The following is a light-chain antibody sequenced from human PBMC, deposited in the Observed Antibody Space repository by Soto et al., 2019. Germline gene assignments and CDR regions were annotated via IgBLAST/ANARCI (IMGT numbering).Light chain of an antibody. V-gene: IGKV3-20*01. J-gene: IGKJ2*01. CDR3: QQYGSSPPYT. CDR1: QSVSNKY. Sequence: EVVLTQSPGTLSLSPGERATLSCRASQSVSNKYLAWYQQKPGQAPRLLIFGSSYRATVIPDRFSGSGSGTDFTLTISRLEPEDFAVYYCQQYGSSPPYTFGQVTKLEIK. CDR2: GSS.